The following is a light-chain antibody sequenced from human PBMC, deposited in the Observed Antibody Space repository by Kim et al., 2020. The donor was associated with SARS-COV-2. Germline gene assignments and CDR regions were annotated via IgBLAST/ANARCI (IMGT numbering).Light chain of an antibody. Sequence: DVQMTQSPSSVSASVGARVTITCRASQGIASWLDWYQQKPGKAPKLLIYAASALQDGVPSRFSGSGSGTEFTLTISSLQPEDFATYSGKQSKVSPSTFGERARREIK. CDR2: AAS. CDR3: KQSKVSPST. J-gene: IGKJ5*01. CDR1: QGIASW. V-gene: IGKV1-12*01.